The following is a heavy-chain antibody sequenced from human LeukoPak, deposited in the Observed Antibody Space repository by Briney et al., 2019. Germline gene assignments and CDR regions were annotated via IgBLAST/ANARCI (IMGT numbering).Heavy chain of an antibody. CDR2: IGWNSGRI. CDR1: GFTFSSYG. V-gene: IGHV3-9*01. J-gene: IGHJ4*02. D-gene: IGHD6-13*01. Sequence: TGGSLRLSCATFGFTFSSYGMTWVRQAPGKGLEWVSGIGWNSGRIGYADSVRGRFTISRDNAKNSLYLQMNSLRAEDTAFYYCAKSGSSWSYDFDYWGQGTLVTVSS. CDR3: AKSGSSWSYDFDY.